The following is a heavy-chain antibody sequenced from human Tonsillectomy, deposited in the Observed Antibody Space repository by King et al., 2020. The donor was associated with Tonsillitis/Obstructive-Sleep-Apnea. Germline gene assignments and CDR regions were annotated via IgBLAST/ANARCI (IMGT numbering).Heavy chain of an antibody. Sequence: VQLQESGPELVKPSETLSLTCTVSGGSISSYYWSWIRQPPGKGLEWIGYIYYSGSTNYNPSLKSRVTISVDTSKNQFSLKLSSVTAADTAVYYCARTAATIASPFDYWGQGTLVTVSS. CDR3: ARTAATIASPFDY. D-gene: IGHD5-12*01. CDR2: IYYSGST. V-gene: IGHV4-59*01. CDR1: GGSISSYY. J-gene: IGHJ4*02.